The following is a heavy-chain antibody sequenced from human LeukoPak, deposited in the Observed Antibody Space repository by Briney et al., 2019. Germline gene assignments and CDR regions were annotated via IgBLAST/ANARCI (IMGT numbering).Heavy chain of an antibody. V-gene: IGHV4-38-2*02. CDR3: ARGWSD. Sequence: SETLSLTCTVSNYSISSGYYWGWIRQPPGKGLEWIGSIFHSGITYYNPSLKSRVIVSVDTSKNQFSLRLSSVTAADTAVYYCARGWSDWGQGTLVTVSS. CDR2: IFHSGIT. J-gene: IGHJ4*02. D-gene: IGHD1-26*01. CDR1: NYSISSGYY.